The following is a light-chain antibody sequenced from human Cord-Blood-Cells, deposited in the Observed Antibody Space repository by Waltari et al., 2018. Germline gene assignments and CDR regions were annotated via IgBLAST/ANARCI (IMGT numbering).Light chain of an antibody. CDR1: QSVSSN. CDR3: QQYNSWPYT. CDR2: GAS. J-gene: IGKJ2*01. V-gene: IGKV3-15*01. Sequence: EMVMTLSAATLAVYIGESATLTCRASQSVSSNLAWYQQKPGNAPRLLIYGASTRPTGIPARFSGSGSGTEFTLTISSLQSEDFAAYYCQQYNSWPYTFGQGTKLEIK.